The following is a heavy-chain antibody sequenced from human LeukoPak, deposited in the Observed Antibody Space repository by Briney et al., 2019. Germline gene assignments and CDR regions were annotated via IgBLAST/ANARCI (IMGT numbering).Heavy chain of an antibody. CDR1: GFTFSNYA. CDR3: AKGRQWELPIDY. V-gene: IGHV3-23*01. D-gene: IGHD1-26*01. CDR2: ISGSGSST. Sequence: GGPLRLSCAASGFTFSNYAMSWVRQAPGKGLEWVSSISGSGSSTYYADSVKGRFTISRDKSKNTLYLQMNSLRAEDTAVYSCAKGRQWELPIDYWGQGTLVTVSS. J-gene: IGHJ4*02.